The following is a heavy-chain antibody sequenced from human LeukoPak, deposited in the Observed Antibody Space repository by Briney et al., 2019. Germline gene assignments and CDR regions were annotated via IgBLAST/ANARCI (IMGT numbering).Heavy chain of an antibody. CDR3: ARVLGCTNGVCHDVFDI. Sequence: GGSLRLSCAASGFTFSSYSMNWVRQAPGKGLEWVSSISSSSSYIYYADSVKGRFTISRDNAKNSLYLQMNSLRAEETAEYYCARVLGCTNGVCHDVFDIWGQGTMVTVSS. V-gene: IGHV3-21*01. D-gene: IGHD2-8*01. CDR1: GFTFSSYS. CDR2: ISSSSSYI. J-gene: IGHJ3*02.